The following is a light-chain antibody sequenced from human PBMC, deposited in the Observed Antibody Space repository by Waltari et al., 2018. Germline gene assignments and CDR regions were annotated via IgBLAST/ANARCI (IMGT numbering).Light chain of an antibody. CDR3: SSYAGSNNYV. J-gene: IGLJ1*01. Sequence: QSALTQPPPASGSPGQSATTPCTGTASDVGGYGTVSWCQRHPGQAPKLIIFDVRKRPSGVPDRFSGSKSGNTASLTVSGLQAEDEADYYCSSYAGSNNYVFGTGTKVTVL. CDR2: DVR. CDR1: ASDVGGYGT. V-gene: IGLV2-8*01.